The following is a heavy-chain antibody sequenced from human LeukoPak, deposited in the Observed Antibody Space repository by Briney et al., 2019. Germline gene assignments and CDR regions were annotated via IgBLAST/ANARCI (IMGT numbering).Heavy chain of an antibody. CDR2: IIPIFGTA. Sequence: ASVKVSCKASGGTFITYTINWVRQAPGQGLEWMGGIIPIFGTANYAQKFQGRITITTDDSTSTAYMELRSLRSDDTAVYYCARAGGYCSGGSCWSNWFDPWGQGTLVTVSS. V-gene: IGHV1-69*05. D-gene: IGHD2-15*01. CDR3: ARAGGYCSGGSCWSNWFDP. J-gene: IGHJ5*02. CDR1: GGTFITYT.